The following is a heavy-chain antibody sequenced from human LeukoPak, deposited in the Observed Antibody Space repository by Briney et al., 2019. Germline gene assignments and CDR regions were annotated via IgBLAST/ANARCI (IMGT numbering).Heavy chain of an antibody. Sequence: AGGSLRLSCAASGFTFSSYSMNWVRQAPGKGLEWFSSISSSSSYIYYADSVKGRFTISRDNAKNSLYLQMNSLRAEDTAVYYCARDLSYYDSSGYPYWGQGTLVTVSS. CDR1: GFTFSSYS. CDR2: ISSSSSYI. V-gene: IGHV3-21*01. CDR3: ARDLSYYDSSGYPY. D-gene: IGHD3-22*01. J-gene: IGHJ4*02.